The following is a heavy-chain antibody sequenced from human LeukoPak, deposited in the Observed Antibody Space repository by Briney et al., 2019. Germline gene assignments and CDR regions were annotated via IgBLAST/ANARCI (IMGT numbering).Heavy chain of an antibody. Sequence: SETLSLTCTVSGGSISSYYWSWIRQPAGKGLEWIGRIYTSGSTNYNPSLKSRVTMSVDTSKNQFSLKLSSVTAADTAVYYCARDPFGDGTTVDYYYGMGVWGQGTTVTVSS. CDR3: ARDPFGDGTTVDYYYGMGV. CDR1: GGSISSYY. V-gene: IGHV4-4*07. CDR2: IYTSGST. J-gene: IGHJ6*02. D-gene: IGHD1-1*01.